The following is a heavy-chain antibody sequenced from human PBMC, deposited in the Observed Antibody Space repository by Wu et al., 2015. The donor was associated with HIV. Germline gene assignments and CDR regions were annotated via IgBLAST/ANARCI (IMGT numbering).Heavy chain of an antibody. CDR1: GYIFTTYG. CDR3: ARDTRVDYQLLNAEQKAPNWFDP. V-gene: IGHV1-18*01. CDR2: ISTYNGNR. Sequence: QVQLVQSGGEVKKPGASVKVSCKASGYIFTTYGISWVRQAPGQGLEWMGWISTYNGNRNYAHKVQDRITMTTDTSTSTAYMELRSLRSDDTAVYYCARDTRVDYQLLNAEQKAPNWFDPWGQGTLVTVSS. D-gene: IGHD1/OR15-1a*01. J-gene: IGHJ5*02.